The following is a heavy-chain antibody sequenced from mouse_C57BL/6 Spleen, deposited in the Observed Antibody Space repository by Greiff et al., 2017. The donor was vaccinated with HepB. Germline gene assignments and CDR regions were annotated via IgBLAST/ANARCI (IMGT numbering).Heavy chain of an antibody. CDR3: ARDSPYGNFDY. V-gene: IGHV5-16*01. J-gene: IGHJ2*01. CDR2: INYDGSST. CDR1: GFTFSDYY. Sequence: EVKLMESEGGLVQPGSSMKLSCTASGFTFSDYYMAWVRQVPEKGLEWVANINYDGSSTYYLDSLKSRFIISRDNAKNILYLQMSSLKSEDTATYYCARDSPYGNFDYWGQGTTLTVSS. D-gene: IGHD2-10*02.